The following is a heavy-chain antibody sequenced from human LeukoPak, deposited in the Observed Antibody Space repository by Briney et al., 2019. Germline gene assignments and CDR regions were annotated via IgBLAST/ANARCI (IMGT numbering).Heavy chain of an antibody. CDR3: AKESIRWQPQSDYFDY. CDR2: VSGSGDST. D-gene: IGHD4-23*01. Sequence: GGSLRLSCAASGFTFSSYAMSWVRQAPGKGLEWVSGVSGSGDSTYYADSVKGRFTISRDNSKNTLYLQMNSLRAEDTAVYYCAKESIRWQPQSDYFDYWGQGTRVTVSS. V-gene: IGHV3-23*01. CDR1: GFTFSSYA. J-gene: IGHJ4*02.